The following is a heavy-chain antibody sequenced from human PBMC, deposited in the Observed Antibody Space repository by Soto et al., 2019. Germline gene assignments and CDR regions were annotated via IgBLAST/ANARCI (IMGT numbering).Heavy chain of an antibody. CDR2: IYTSGDP. CDR1: GGSIISYY. Sequence: ETLSLTSTVSGGSIISYYWSWVRQAPGKGLEWVSGIYTSGDPKYADSVQGRFTISRDDSKNTVYLQMNSLRAEDTAVYYCTRDWERDPEAFFDYWGQGTLVTVSS. J-gene: IGHJ4*02. D-gene: IGHD3-3*02. CDR3: TRDWERDPEAFFDY. V-gene: IGHV3-53*01.